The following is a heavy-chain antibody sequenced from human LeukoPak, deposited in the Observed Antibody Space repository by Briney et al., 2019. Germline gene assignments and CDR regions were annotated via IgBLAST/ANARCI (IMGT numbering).Heavy chain of an antibody. Sequence: SGPTLLNPTRTLTLTFTFSGFGLGTRGVGGGWIRQPPVKAVEWITLIDWDEDKRYSPSLKSRLTITNDTSKNQVVLTMTNMDPVDTATYYCAHSIAAAVNAFDIWGQGTMVTVSS. J-gene: IGHJ3*02. D-gene: IGHD6-13*01. CDR3: AHSIAAAVNAFDI. V-gene: IGHV2-5*02. CDR1: GFGLGTRGVG. CDR2: IDWDEDK.